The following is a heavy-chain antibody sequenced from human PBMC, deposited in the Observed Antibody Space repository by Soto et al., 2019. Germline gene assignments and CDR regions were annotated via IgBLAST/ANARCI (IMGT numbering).Heavy chain of an antibody. CDR2: IYYSGST. D-gene: IGHD3-16*01. Sequence: QVQLQESGPGLVKPSETLSLTCTVSGGSISSYYWSWIRQPPGKGLEWIGYIYYSGSTNYNPSLKSPVTISVATSNNPLSLTLRSVPAADTAVYYSATLWACFAPYWRHGTLVTVSS. J-gene: IGHJ4*01. V-gene: IGHV4-59*08. CDR3: ATLWACFAPY. CDR1: GGSISSYY.